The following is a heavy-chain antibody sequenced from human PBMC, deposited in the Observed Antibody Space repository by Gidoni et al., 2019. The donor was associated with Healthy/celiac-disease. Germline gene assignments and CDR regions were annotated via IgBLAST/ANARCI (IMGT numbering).Heavy chain of an antibody. D-gene: IGHD3-16*01. V-gene: IGHV2-26*01. CDR3: AKLGTFLGGGYYYYYYGMDV. J-gene: IGHJ6*02. Sequence: QVTLKESGPVLVKPTETLTLTCTVSGFSLSNARMGVSWIRQPPGKALEWLAHIFSNDEKSYSTSLKSRLTISKDTSKSQVVLTMTNMDPVDTATYYCAKLGTFLGGGYYYYYYGMDVWGQGTTVTVSS. CDR1: GFSLSNARMG. CDR2: IFSNDEK.